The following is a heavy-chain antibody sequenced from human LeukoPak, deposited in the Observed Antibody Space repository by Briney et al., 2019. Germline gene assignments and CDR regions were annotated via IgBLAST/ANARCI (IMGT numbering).Heavy chain of an antibody. Sequence: SETLSLTCTVSGGSIGSYYWSWIRQPPGKGLEWIGYIYYSGSTNYNPSLKSRVTISVDTSKNQFSLKLSSVTAADTAVYYCARAVASYYYDSSGYYLYYYYYYMDVWGKGTTVTISS. CDR2: IYYSGST. J-gene: IGHJ6*03. V-gene: IGHV4-59*01. D-gene: IGHD3-22*01. CDR3: ARAVASYYYDSSGYYLYYYYYYMDV. CDR1: GGSIGSYY.